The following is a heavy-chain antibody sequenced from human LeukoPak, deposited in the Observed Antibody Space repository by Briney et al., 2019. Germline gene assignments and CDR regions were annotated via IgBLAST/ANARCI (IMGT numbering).Heavy chain of an antibody. CDR1: GGSFSDYS. CDR2: INHSGST. CDR3: ARGDWLD. D-gene: IGHD3-9*01. Sequence: SETLSLTCAVYGGSFSDYSWNWIRQPPGKGLEWIGEINHSGSTNYNPSLKNRVTISVDTSKNQFSLKLSSVTAADTAVYYCARGDWLDWGQGTLVTVSS. J-gene: IGHJ4*02. V-gene: IGHV4-34*01.